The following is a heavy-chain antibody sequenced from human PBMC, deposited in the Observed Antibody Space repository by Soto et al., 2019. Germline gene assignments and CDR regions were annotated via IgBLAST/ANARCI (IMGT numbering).Heavy chain of an antibody. CDR1: GGSISSYY. CDR2: IYYSGST. D-gene: IGHD3-9*01. Sequence: PSETLSLTCTVSGGSISSYYWSWIRQPPGKGLEWIGYIYYSGSTNYNPSLKSRVTISVDTSKNQFSLKLSSVTAADTAVYYCARAAPWDYDILTGYYKIGYYFDYWGQGTLVTVSS. V-gene: IGHV4-59*01. J-gene: IGHJ4*02. CDR3: ARAAPWDYDILTGYYKIGYYFDY.